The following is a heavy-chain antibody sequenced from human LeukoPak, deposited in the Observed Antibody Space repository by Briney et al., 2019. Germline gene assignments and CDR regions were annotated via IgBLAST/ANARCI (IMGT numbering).Heavy chain of an antibody. J-gene: IGHJ3*02. Sequence: SETLSLTCSVSGGSIRSYFWTWIRQPAGKGLEWIRYIYYSGSTNYNPSLQSRVTISVDTSKNQFSLKLTSVTAADTAVYYCARDLGPIAAACRVDAFEIGGQGTMVTGS. D-gene: IGHD6-13*01. CDR3: ARDLGPIAAACRVDAFEI. V-gene: IGHV4-59*01. CDR1: GGSIRSYF. CDR2: IYYSGST.